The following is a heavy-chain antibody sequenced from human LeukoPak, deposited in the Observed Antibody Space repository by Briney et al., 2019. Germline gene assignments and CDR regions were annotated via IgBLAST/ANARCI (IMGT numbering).Heavy chain of an antibody. CDR3: AGGDTRGFYNY. CDR2: ISSSGSTI. V-gene: IGHV3-11*01. CDR1: DFRFSDYH. D-gene: IGHD3-22*01. J-gene: IGHJ4*02. Sequence: GGSLRLSCAASDFRFSDYHMSWIRQAPGKGLEWVSYISSSGSTIYYADSVKGRFTISRDNAKISLFLQMNSLRADDTAVYFCAGGDTRGFYNYWGQGTLVAVSS.